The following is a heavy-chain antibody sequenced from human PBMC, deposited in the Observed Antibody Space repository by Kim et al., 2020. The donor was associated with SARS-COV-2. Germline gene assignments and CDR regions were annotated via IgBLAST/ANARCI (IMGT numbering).Heavy chain of an antibody. CDR2: IYSGGST. CDR1: GFTVSSYY. J-gene: IGHJ4*02. V-gene: IGHV3-53*01. Sequence: GGSLRLSCAASGFTVSSYYMSWVRQAPGKGLEWVSVIYSGGSTYYADSVKGPFTISRDTSKNTLYLQMNSLGAGDTAVYYCARDYGDWGWGQGTLVTVSS. CDR3: ARDYGDWG. D-gene: IGHD4-17*01.